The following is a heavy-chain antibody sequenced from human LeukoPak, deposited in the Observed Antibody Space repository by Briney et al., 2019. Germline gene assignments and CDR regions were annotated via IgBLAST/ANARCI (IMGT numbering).Heavy chain of an antibody. CDR1: GGSISSYY. CDR3: AREGLSGGTTVVHYYYYYHMDV. D-gene: IGHD4-23*01. V-gene: IGHV4-4*07. J-gene: IGHJ6*03. Sequence: SETLSLTCTVSGGSISSYYWSWIRQPAGKGLEWIGRIYTSGSTNYNPSLKSRVTMSVDTSKNQFSLKLSSVTAADTAVYYCAREGLSGGTTVVHYYYYYHMDVWGKGTTVTVSS. CDR2: IYTSGST.